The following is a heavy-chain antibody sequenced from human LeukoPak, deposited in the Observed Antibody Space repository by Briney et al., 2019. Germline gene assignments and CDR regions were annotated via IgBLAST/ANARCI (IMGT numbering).Heavy chain of an antibody. V-gene: IGHV1-18*01. CDR2: ISAYNGNT. J-gene: IGHJ4*02. D-gene: IGHD3-10*01. CDR1: GYTFTSYG. CDR3: ARDMRYYYNSGTPEY. Sequence: GASVKVSCKASGYTFTSYGISWVRQAPGQGLEWMGWISAYNGNTNYAQKFQGRVTMTTDTSTSTAYMELRSLRSDDTAVYYCARDMRYYYNSGTPEYWGQGTVVTVSS.